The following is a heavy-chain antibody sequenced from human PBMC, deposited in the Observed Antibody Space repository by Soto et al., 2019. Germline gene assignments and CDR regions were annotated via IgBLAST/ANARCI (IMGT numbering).Heavy chain of an antibody. Sequence: QVQLQESGPGLVKPSQTLSLTCTVSGGSISSGGYYWSWIRQHPGKGLEWIGYIYYSGSTYYNPSLKSRVTISVVTSKNQSSLKLSSVTAADTAVYYCARAYGSGSYYKGYYFDYWGQGTLLTVSS. CDR3: ARAYGSGSYYKGYYFDY. D-gene: IGHD3-10*01. V-gene: IGHV4-31*03. J-gene: IGHJ4*02. CDR2: IYYSGST. CDR1: GGSISSGGYY.